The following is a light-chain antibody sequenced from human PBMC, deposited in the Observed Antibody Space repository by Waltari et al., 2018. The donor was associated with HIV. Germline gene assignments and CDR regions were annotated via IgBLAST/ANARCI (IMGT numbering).Light chain of an antibody. Sequence: QSALTQPASVSGSPGQSLTISCTGTSSDVGGYNYVSWYQHHPGNAPKLIIYEVSYRPSGVSDRFSGSKSGNTASLTISGLQSEDETDYYCSSYTSSSTWVFGGGTKLTVL. CDR3: SSYTSSSTWV. V-gene: IGLV2-14*01. CDR1: SSDVGGYNY. CDR2: EVS. J-gene: IGLJ3*02.